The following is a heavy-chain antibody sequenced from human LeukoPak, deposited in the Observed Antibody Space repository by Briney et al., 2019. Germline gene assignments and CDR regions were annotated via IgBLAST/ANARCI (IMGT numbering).Heavy chain of an antibody. CDR1: GYTLTSYG. Sequence: ASVKVSCKASGYTLTSYGISWVRQAPGQGLGWMGWISAYNGNTNYAQKLQGRVTMTTDTSTSTAYMELRSLRSDDTAVYYCARVTYYYDSSGYYPEYWGQGTLVTVSS. J-gene: IGHJ4*02. V-gene: IGHV1-18*01. CDR2: ISAYNGNT. CDR3: ARVTYYYDSSGYYPEY. D-gene: IGHD3-22*01.